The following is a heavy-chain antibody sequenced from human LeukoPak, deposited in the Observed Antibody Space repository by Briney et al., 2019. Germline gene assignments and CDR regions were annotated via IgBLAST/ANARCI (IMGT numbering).Heavy chain of an antibody. J-gene: IGHJ4*02. D-gene: IGHD3-10*01. CDR3: ARESYYYGSGSYYYPFDY. V-gene: IGHV4-61*02. Sequence: SQTLSLTCTVSGGSISSGSYYWSWIRQPGGKGLEWIGRIYTSGSTNYNPSLKSRVTISVDTSKNQFSLKLSSVTAADTALYYCARESYYYGSGSYYYPFDYWGQGTLVTVSS. CDR2: IYTSGST. CDR1: GGSISSGSYY.